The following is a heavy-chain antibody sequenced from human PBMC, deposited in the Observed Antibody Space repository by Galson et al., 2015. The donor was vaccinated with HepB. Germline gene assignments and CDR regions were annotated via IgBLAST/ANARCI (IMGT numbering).Heavy chain of an antibody. J-gene: IGHJ2*01. D-gene: IGHD1/OR15-1a*01. CDR2: IKQDGSEK. CDR1: GFTFSSNW. Sequence: SLRLSCAASGFTFSSNWMSWVRQAPGKGLEWVANIKQDGSEKYYVDSVKGRFTISRDNAKNSLYLQMNSLRAEDTAVYYRARVLIGTPAPLYWYFDLWGRGTLVTVSS. CDR3: ARVLIGTPAPLYWYFDL. V-gene: IGHV3-7*01.